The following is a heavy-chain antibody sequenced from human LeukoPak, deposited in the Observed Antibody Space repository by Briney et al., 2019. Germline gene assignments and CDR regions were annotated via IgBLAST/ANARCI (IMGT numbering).Heavy chain of an antibody. CDR2: IKQDGSEK. D-gene: IGHD6-13*01. CDR1: GFTFSSYW. Sequence: GGSLRLSCAASGFTFSSYWMSWVRQAPGKGLDRVANIKQDGSEKYYVDSVKGRFTMSRDNAKNSLFLQMNSLRAEDTAVYYCARDSGSEYAFDLWGQGTLVTVSS. J-gene: IGHJ3*01. CDR3: ARDSGSEYAFDL. V-gene: IGHV3-7*01.